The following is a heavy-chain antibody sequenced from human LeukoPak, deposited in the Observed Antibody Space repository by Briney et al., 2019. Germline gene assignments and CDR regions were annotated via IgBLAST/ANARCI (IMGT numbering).Heavy chain of an antibody. CDR2: IDPSDSYT. CDR1: GYSSTSYW. V-gene: IGHV5-10-1*01. D-gene: IGHD2-8*02. CDR3: ARLVVTPGAWFDY. Sequence: GESLKISCKGSGYSSTSYWISWVRQMPGKGLEWMGRIDPSDSYTNYSPSFQGHFTISADKSISTAYLQWSSLKAPDTAMYYCARLVVTPGAWFDYWGQGTLVTVSS. J-gene: IGHJ4*02.